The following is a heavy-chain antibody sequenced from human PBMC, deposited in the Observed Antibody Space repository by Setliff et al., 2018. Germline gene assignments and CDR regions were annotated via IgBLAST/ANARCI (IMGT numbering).Heavy chain of an antibody. CDR3: ARRFSSGNYNNLGY. Sequence: ASVKVSCKASGYTLTSYDIDWVRQAPGQGLEWMGWMNPNSGNTGFAQNFQGRVTMTRNTSISTAYMELSALRSDDTAVYYCARRFSSGNYNNLGYWGQGALVTVSS. CDR2: MNPNSGNT. V-gene: IGHV1-8*01. CDR1: GYTLTSYD. J-gene: IGHJ4*02. D-gene: IGHD3-10*01.